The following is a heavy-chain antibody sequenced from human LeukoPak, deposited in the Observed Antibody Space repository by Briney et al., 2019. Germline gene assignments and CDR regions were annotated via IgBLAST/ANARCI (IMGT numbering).Heavy chain of an antibody. CDR3: AKVSRYYDSSGPVDY. CDR1: GFTFRNYA. D-gene: IGHD3-22*01. J-gene: IGHJ4*02. CDR2: INSNGGST. V-gene: IGHV3-64*04. Sequence: PGGSLRLSCSASGFTFRNYAMHWVRQAPGKGLEYVSGINSNGGSTYYADSVRGRFTISRDNSKNTLYLQMNSLRAEDTAVYYCAKVSRYYDSSGPVDYWGQGTLVTVSS.